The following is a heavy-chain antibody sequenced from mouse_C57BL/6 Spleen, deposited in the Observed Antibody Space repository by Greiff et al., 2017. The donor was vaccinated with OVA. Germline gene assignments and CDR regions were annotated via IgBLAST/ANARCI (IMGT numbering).Heavy chain of an antibody. V-gene: IGHV5-17*01. CDR1: GFTFSDYG. CDR2: ISSGSSTI. Sequence: EVMLVESGGGLVKPGGSLKLSCAASGFTFSDYGMHWVRQAPEKGLEWVAYISSGSSTIYYADTVKGRFTISRDNAKNTLFLQMTSLRSEDTAMDYCATIYYYGSSYIDYWGQGTTLTVSS. J-gene: IGHJ2*01. D-gene: IGHD1-1*01. CDR3: ATIYYYGSSYIDY.